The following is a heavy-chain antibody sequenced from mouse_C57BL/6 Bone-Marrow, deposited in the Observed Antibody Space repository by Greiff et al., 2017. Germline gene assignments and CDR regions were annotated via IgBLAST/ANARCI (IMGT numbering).Heavy chain of an antibody. CDR2: IRLKSDNYAT. D-gene: IGHD1-1*01. CDR3: TKIYYGSSYGYFDV. J-gene: IGHJ1*03. Sequence: EVKVEESGGGLVQPGGSMKLSCVASGFTFSNYWMNWVRQSPEQGLEWVAQIRLKSDNYATHYAESVKGRFTISRDDSKSSVYLQMNNLRAEDTGIYYCTKIYYGSSYGYFDVWGTGTTVTVSS. CDR1: GFTFSNYW. V-gene: IGHV6-3*01.